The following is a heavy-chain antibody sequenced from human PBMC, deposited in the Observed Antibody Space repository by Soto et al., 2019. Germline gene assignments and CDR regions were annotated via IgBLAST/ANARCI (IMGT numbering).Heavy chain of an antibody. CDR3: ARMATFGSLNWFDP. CDR1: GYIFTNND. V-gene: IGHV1-8*01. CDR2: VNPGSGDT. D-gene: IGHD3-16*01. Sequence: ASVKVSCKASGYIFTNNDVSCVLQSGFQGREWMGCVNPGSGDTGYAQKFQGRVTMTRDISTATAYMELSSLRSDDTAIYYCARMATFGSLNWFDPWGQGTLVTVSS. J-gene: IGHJ5*02.